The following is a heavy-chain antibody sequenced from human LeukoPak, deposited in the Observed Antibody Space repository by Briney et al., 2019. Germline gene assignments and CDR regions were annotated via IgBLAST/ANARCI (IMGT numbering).Heavy chain of an antibody. J-gene: IGHJ5*02. V-gene: IGHV1-3*01. Sequence: ASVKVSCKASGYTITSYAMHWVRQSPGQRLEWMGWINAGNGNTKYSQKFQGRVTITRDTSASTAYMELSSLRSEDTAVYYCARIVAARSNWFDPWGQGTLVTVSS. CDR3: ARIVAARSNWFDP. CDR1: GYTITSYA. CDR2: INAGNGNT. D-gene: IGHD6-6*01.